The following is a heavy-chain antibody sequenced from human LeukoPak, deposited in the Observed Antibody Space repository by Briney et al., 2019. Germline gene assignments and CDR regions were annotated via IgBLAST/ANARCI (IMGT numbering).Heavy chain of an antibody. CDR2: INHSGST. V-gene: IGHV4-34*01. Sequence: PSEILSLTCAVYGGSFSGYYWNWIRQPPGKGLEWIGEINHSGSTNYNPSLKSRVTISVDTSKNQFSLRLSSVTAADTAIYYCHSRFLEWLLDYWGQGTLVTVSS. CDR1: GGSFSGYY. CDR3: HSRFLEWLLDY. J-gene: IGHJ4*02. D-gene: IGHD3-3*01.